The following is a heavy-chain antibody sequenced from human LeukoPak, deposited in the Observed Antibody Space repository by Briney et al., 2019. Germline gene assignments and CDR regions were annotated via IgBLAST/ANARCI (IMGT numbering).Heavy chain of an antibody. D-gene: IGHD6-13*01. CDR2: ISWNSGSI. V-gene: IGHV3-9*01. CDR1: GFTFDDYA. Sequence: GGSLRLSCAASGFTFDDYAMHWVRQAPGKGLEWVSGISWNSGSIGYADSVKGRFTISRDNAKNTVYLQMNSLRAEDTAVYYCASASSHRIAAGGDYWGQGTLVTVSS. J-gene: IGHJ4*02. CDR3: ASASSHRIAAGGDY.